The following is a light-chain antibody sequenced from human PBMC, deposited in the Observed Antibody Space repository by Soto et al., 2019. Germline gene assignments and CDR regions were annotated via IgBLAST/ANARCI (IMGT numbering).Light chain of an antibody. Sequence: EIVMTQSPVTLSVSPGERATLSCRASQSVSGDLAWYQQKPGQAPRLIIYGASTRATGIPARFSGSGSGTEFTLTISSLQPDDFATYYCQQYNSYPLTFGGGTKVDIK. CDR3: QQYNSYPLT. J-gene: IGKJ4*01. CDR2: GAS. CDR1: QSVSGD. V-gene: IGKV3-15*01.